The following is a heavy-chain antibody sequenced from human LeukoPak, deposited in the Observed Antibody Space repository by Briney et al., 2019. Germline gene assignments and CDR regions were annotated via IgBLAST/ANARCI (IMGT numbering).Heavy chain of an antibody. V-gene: IGHV5-51*01. Sequence: GESLKISCKGSGYSFTSYCIGWVRQMPGKGLEWVGMIYPRDSDTRYSSSFQGQVTISADKSISTAYLQWSSLKASDIAMYYCARHDNYYGSGTYYPPIDYWGQGTLITVSS. CDR2: IYPRDSDT. CDR1: GYSFTSYC. D-gene: IGHD3-10*01. J-gene: IGHJ4*02. CDR3: ARHDNYYGSGTYYPPIDY.